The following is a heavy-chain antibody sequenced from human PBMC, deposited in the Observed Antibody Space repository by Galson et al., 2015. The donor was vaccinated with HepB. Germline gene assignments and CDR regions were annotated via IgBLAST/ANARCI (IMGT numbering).Heavy chain of an antibody. CDR2: ISSSSSYI. CDR3: ARDALEYVFDI. Sequence: SLRLSCAASGFTFNSYSMNWVRRAPGKGLEWVSSISSSSSYIYYADSVKGRFTISRDNAKKSLYLQMNSLRAEDTAVYYCARDALEYVFDIWGQGTMVTVSS. V-gene: IGHV3-21*01. D-gene: IGHD1-1*01. J-gene: IGHJ3*02. CDR1: GFTFNSYS.